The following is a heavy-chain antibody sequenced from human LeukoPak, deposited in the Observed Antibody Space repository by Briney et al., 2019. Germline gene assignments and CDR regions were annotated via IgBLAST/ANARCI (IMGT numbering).Heavy chain of an antibody. CDR1: GFTFSGAA. D-gene: IGHD4-11*01. CDR3: TKLSGPTVITRDTDY. Sequence: GGSLKLSCAASGFTFSGAAMHWVRQASGKGLEWVGRIRNKANSYATAYAASVKGRFTISRDDSKNTTYLQMNSLKTEDTAVYYCTKLSGPTVITRDTDYWGQGTLVTVSP. J-gene: IGHJ4*02. V-gene: IGHV3-73*01. CDR2: IRNKANSYAT.